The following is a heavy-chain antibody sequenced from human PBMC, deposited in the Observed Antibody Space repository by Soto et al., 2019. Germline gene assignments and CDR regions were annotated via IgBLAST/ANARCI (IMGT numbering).Heavy chain of an antibody. CDR1: GYSFTSYW. Sequence: GESLKISCKGSGYSFTSYWIGWARQMPGKGLEWMGIIYPGDSDTRYSPSFQGQVTISADKSISTAYLQWSSLKASDTAMYYCARRKYLYSSSWYDFDYWGQGTLVTVSS. CDR2: IYPGDSDT. D-gene: IGHD6-13*01. J-gene: IGHJ4*02. CDR3: ARRKYLYSSSWYDFDY. V-gene: IGHV5-51*01.